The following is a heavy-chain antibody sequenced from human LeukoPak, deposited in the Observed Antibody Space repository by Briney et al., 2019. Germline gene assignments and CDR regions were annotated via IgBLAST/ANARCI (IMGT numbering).Heavy chain of an antibody. J-gene: IGHJ5*02. V-gene: IGHV1-69*04. CDR1: GGTFSSYA. CDR3: ARGGMDDFWSGYSGLFDP. CDR2: IIPILGIA. D-gene: IGHD3-3*01. Sequence: VASVKVSCKASGGTFSSYAISWVRQAPGQGLEWMGRIIPILGIANYAQKFQGRVTITADKSTSTAYMELSSLRSEDTAVYYCARGGMDDFWSGYSGLFDPWGQGTLVTVSS.